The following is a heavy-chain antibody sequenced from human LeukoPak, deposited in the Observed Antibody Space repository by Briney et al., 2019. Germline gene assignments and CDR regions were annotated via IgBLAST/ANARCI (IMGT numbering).Heavy chain of an antibody. CDR3: ARATPHFDY. Sequence: SETLSLTCTVSGVSIRSYHGSWIRQPTGKGLEWIGSTYTSVTTNYNPSLKTPVTISVDTSKNQFSLKPSSVTAADTAVYYCARATPHFDYWGQGTLVTVSS. CDR1: GVSIRSYH. V-gene: IGHV4-4*09. J-gene: IGHJ4*02. CDR2: TYTSVTT.